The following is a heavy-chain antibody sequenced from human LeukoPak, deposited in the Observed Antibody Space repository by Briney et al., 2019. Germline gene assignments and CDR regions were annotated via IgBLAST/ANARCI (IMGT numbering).Heavy chain of an antibody. Sequence: QSGGSLRLSCAASGFTFSSYWMSWVRQAPGKGLEWVANIKQDGREKYYVDSVKGRFTISRDNAKNSLYLQMNSLRAVDTAVYYCAREDYYGSHMDVWGKGTTVTVSS. CDR3: AREDYYGSHMDV. J-gene: IGHJ6*03. CDR2: IKQDGREK. CDR1: GFTFSSYW. D-gene: IGHD3-10*01. V-gene: IGHV3-7*01.